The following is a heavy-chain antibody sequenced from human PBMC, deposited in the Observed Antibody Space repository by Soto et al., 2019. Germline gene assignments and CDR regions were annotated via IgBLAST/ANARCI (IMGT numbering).Heavy chain of an antibody. CDR2: ISFDGTAK. V-gene: IGHV3-30*03. CDR3: ATGRSTRFDP. Sequence: LVEYGGRVVQPGRSLRLSCVASGFTFNRYGMHWVRQAPGKGLEWVAEISFDGTAKYYAESVKGRFTVSRDNGNNTLHLEMNSLGAKDTAVYSCATGRSTRFDPWGQGTLVTVSS. D-gene: IGHD1-1*01. J-gene: IGHJ5*02. CDR1: GFTFNRYG.